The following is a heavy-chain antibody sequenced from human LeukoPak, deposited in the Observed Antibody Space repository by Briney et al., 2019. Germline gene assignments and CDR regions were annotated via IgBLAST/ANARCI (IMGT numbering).Heavy chain of an antibody. V-gene: IGHV3-74*01. Sequence: GGSLRLSCAASGFTFVSYWMHWVRQAPGKGLVWFSRINGNGSSTDFAASVKGRFTISRDHAKNKLYLQMNSLRAEDTAVYYCARDAPGNTALDYWGQGTLVTVSS. D-gene: IGHD5-18*01. CDR1: GFTFVSYW. J-gene: IGHJ4*02. CDR3: ARDAPGNTALDY. CDR2: INGNGSST.